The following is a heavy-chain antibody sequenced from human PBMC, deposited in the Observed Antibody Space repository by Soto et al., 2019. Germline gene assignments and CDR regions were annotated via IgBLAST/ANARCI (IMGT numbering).Heavy chain of an antibody. CDR1: GFLFDTYG. Sequence: GGSLRLSCVASGFLFDTYGMHWVRQTPGKGLEWVAIISYDGSHKEYADSVKGRFAISRDNSENTLYLQMNNLGVEDTALYYCAHFLEGIAARRFDYWGQGTLVTVSS. J-gene: IGHJ4*02. V-gene: IGHV3-30*03. D-gene: IGHD6-6*01. CDR3: AHFLEGIAARRFDY. CDR2: ISYDGSHK.